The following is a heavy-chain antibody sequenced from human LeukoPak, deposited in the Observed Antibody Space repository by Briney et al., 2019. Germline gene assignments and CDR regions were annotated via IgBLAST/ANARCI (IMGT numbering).Heavy chain of an antibody. J-gene: IGHJ4*02. CDR2: ISSSSSTI. V-gene: IGHV3-48*02. D-gene: IGHD3-22*01. Sequence: GGSLRLSCAASGFTFSSYSMNWVRQAPGKGLEWVSYISSSSSTIYYADSVKGRFTISRDNAKNSLYLQMNSLRDEDTAVYYCARDRSGIIVLVHFDYWGQGTLVTVSS. CDR1: GFTFSSYS. CDR3: ARDRSGIIVLVHFDY.